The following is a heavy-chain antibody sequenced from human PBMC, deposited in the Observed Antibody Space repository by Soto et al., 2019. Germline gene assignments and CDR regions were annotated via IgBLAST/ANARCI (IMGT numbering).Heavy chain of an antibody. D-gene: IGHD4-17*01. CDR1: GGTFSSYS. Sequence: QVQLVQSGAEVKKPGSSVKVSCKASGGTFSSYSISWVRQAPGQGLEWMGRIIPILGIANYAQKFQGRVTITADKSTSTAYMELSSLTSEDTAVYYCAKTTVTTFFQTYYYYGMDVWGQGTTVTVSS. CDR2: IIPILGIA. J-gene: IGHJ6*02. V-gene: IGHV1-69*02. CDR3: AKTTVTTFFQTYYYYGMDV.